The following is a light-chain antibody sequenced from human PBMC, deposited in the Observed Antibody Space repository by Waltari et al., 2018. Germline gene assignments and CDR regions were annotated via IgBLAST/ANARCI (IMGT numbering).Light chain of an antibody. CDR3: EAWDNSLNGIL. J-gene: IGLJ2*01. CDR1: SSNIGGYD. Sequence: QSVLTQPPSVSGYPGQRVTISCTGSSSNIGGYDVHWYQQLPGTAPKLLIFENNKRPSGVSDRFSGSKSATSASLTITGLQSEDEAEYYCEAWDNSLNGILFRGGTRLTVL. CDR2: ENN. V-gene: IGLV1-44*01.